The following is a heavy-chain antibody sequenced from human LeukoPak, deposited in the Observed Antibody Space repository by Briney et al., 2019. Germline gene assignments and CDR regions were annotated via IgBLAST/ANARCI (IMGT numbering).Heavy chain of an antibody. J-gene: IGHJ4*02. V-gene: IGHV3-15*01. D-gene: IGHD3-22*01. Sequence: GGSLRLSCSASGFTFSNTWMSWVRQAPGKGLEWVGRIKRKVDGETTDYAASVKGRISISRDDSESTLYLEMNSLKTKDTAVYYCTTDTFDSDGYSHDFWGQGTLVTVSS. CDR3: TTDTFDSDGYSHDF. CDR2: IKRKVDGETT. CDR1: GFTFSNTW.